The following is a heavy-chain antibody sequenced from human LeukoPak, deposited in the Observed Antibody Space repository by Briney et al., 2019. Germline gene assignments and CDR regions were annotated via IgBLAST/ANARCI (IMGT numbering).Heavy chain of an antibody. V-gene: IGHV1-69*04. CDR2: IIPILGIA. J-gene: IGHJ4*02. CDR3: ARDHDSGGYYDY. CDR1: GGTFSSYA. D-gene: IGHD3-22*01. Sequence: ASVKVSCKASGGTFSSYAISWVRQAPGQGLEWMGRIIPILGIANYAQKFQGRVTITADKSTSTAYMELSSLRSEDTAVYYCARDHDSGGYYDYWGQGTLVTVSS.